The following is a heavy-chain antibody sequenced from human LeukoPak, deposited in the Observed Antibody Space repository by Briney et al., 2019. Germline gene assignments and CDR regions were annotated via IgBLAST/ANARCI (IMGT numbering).Heavy chain of an antibody. D-gene: IGHD3-10*01. CDR3: AREANYYGSGSYFEGTFDY. CDR1: GVSISTYY. V-gene: IGHV4-59*01. CDR2: IYSSGTT. J-gene: IGHJ4*02. Sequence: SETLSLTCTVSGVSISTYYWSWIRQPPGKGLEWIGYIYSSGTTNYNPSLKSRATISIDTSKNEFSLRLTSVTAADTAVYYCAREANYYGSGSYFEGTFDYWGQGSLVTVSS.